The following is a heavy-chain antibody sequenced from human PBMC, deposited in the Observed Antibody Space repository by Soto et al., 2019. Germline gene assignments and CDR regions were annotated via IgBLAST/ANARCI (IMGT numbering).Heavy chain of an antibody. V-gene: IGHV3-33*01. Sequence: GGSLRLSCAASGFTFSSYGMHWVRQAPGKGLEWVAVIWYDGSNKYYADSVKGRFTISRDNSKNTLYLRMNSLRAEDTAVYYCAREPFPIAGAGTYWFDPWGQGTLVTVSS. CDR2: IWYDGSNK. J-gene: IGHJ5*02. CDR1: GFTFSSYG. D-gene: IGHD6-13*01. CDR3: AREPFPIAGAGTYWFDP.